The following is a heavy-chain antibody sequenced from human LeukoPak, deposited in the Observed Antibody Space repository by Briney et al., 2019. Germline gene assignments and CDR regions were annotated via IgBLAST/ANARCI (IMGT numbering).Heavy chain of an antibody. CDR1: GFDFGNYA. J-gene: IGHJ4*02. CDR3: ARVSSGSY. V-gene: IGHV3-9*01. D-gene: IGHD1-26*01. Sequence: GRSLRLSCAASGFDFGNYAMHWVRQAPGKGLQWVSGINWSSKMVAYAASVKGRFTISRDNAKNSLYLQMNSLRAEDTAVYYCARVSSGSYWGQGTLVTVSS. CDR2: INWSSKMV.